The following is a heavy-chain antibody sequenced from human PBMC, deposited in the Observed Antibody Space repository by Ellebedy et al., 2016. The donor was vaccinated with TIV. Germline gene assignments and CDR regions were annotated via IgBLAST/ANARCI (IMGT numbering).Heavy chain of an antibody. Sequence: GESLKISCAASGFIFSNYVISWVRQAPGKGLVWVSRINGDGSTTTYADSVKGRFTISRDNAKSTVDLQMNSLRAEDTAIYYCARDRTPGDGYWVFDQWGQGALVTVSS. J-gene: IGHJ4*02. CDR3: ARDRTPGDGYWVFDQ. V-gene: IGHV3-74*01. D-gene: IGHD5-18*01. CDR2: INGDGSTT. CDR1: GFIFSNYV.